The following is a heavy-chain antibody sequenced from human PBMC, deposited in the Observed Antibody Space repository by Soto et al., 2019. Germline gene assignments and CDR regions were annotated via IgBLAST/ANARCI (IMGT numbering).Heavy chain of an antibody. CDR2: IYYSGST. V-gene: IGHV4-39*01. J-gene: IGHJ5*02. Sequence: SETLSLTCTVSGGSISSSSYYWGWIRQPPGKGLEWIGSIYYSGSTYYNPSLKGRVTISVDTSKNQFSLKLSSVTAADTAVYYCATLLRYFDWLLDWFDPWGQGTLVTVSS. D-gene: IGHD3-9*01. CDR3: ATLLRYFDWLLDWFDP. CDR1: GGSISSSSYY.